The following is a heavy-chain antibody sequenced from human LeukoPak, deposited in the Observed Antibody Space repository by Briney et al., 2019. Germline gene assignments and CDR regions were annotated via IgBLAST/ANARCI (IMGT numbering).Heavy chain of an antibody. V-gene: IGHV3-9*01. CDR2: ISWNSGSI. D-gene: IGHD3-22*01. CDR1: GFTFDDYA. J-gene: IGHJ4*02. Sequence: GRSLRLSCAASGFTFDDYAMHWVRQAPGKGLEWVSGISWNSGSIGYADSVKGRSTISRDNAKNSLYLQMNSLRAEDTALYYCAKDNYYDSSGYNDYWGQGTLVTVSS. CDR3: AKDNYYDSSGYNDY.